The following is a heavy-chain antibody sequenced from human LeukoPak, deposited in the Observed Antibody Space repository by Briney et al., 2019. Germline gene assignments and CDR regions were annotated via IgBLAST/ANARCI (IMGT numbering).Heavy chain of an antibody. V-gene: IGHV3-33*01. J-gene: IGHJ6*02. Sequence: GRSLRLSCAASGFTFSSYGMHWVRQAPGKGLEWVAVIWYDGSNKYYADSVKGRFTISRDNSKNTLCLQMNSLRAEDTAVCYCARDQLLWFGELFHYYYYYGMDVWGQGTTVTVSS. CDR1: GFTFSSYG. CDR3: ARDQLLWFGELFHYYYYYGMDV. D-gene: IGHD3-10*01. CDR2: IWYDGSNK.